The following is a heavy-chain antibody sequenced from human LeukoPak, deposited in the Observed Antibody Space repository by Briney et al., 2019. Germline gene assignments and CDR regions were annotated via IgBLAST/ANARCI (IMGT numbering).Heavy chain of an antibody. CDR2: IIPIFGTT. Sequence: GASVKVSCTASGGTFSSNSISWVRQAPGQGLEWVGGIIPIFGTTNYAQRLQGRVTITANKSTSIAYMELNSLRSEDTAVYYCAKSNGYGLVDIWGQGTMVTVSS. CDR1: GGTFSSNS. CDR3: AKSNGYGLVDI. D-gene: IGHD3-10*01. J-gene: IGHJ3*02. V-gene: IGHV1-69*06.